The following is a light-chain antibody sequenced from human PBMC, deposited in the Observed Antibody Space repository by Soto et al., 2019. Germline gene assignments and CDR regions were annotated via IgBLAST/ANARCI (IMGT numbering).Light chain of an antibody. V-gene: IGKV3-20*01. J-gene: IGKJ2*01. CDR2: GAS. CDR1: QSIFNNY. Sequence: EIVLTQSPCTLSLSPRERATLSCRASQSIFNNYLAWYQQKPGQAPRLLFYGASFRATGIPDRFSGSGSGTDFTLTISRLEPEDFAVYYCQQYGGSPFTFGQGTRLEIK. CDR3: QQYGGSPFT.